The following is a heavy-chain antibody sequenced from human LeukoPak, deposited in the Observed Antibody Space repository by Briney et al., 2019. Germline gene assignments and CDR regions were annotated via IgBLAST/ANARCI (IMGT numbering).Heavy chain of an antibody. V-gene: IGHV3-74*01. CDR2: INSHGSTT. Sequence: GGSLRLSCAASGFTFSSYWMHWVRQPPGKGLVWVSCINSHGSTTSYADSVKGRFTISRDNSKNTLYLQMNSLRAADTAVYYCARDKGTSYLSSLDYWGQGTLVTVSS. CDR1: GFTFSSYW. D-gene: IGHD6-6*01. J-gene: IGHJ4*02. CDR3: ARDKGTSYLSSLDY.